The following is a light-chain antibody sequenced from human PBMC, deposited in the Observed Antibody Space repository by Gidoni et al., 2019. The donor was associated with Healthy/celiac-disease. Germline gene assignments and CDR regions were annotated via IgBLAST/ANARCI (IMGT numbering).Light chain of an antibody. V-gene: IGKV1-5*03. CDR3: QQYNSYSRS. CDR1: QSISSW. J-gene: IGKJ2*04. Sequence: DIQMTQSPSTLSASVGDRVTITCRAIQSISSWLAWYQQKPGKAPKRLIYKASSLESGVPSRFSGSGSGTEFTLTISSLQPDDFATYYCQQYNSYSRSFGQGTKLEIK. CDR2: KAS.